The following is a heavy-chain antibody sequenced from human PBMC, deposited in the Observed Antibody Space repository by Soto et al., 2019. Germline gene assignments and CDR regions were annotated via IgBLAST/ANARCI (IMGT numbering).Heavy chain of an antibody. Sequence: ASVKVSCKASGYTFTNNAISWVRQAPGQGLEWMGWISCYNGKTNYAQKLQGRITMTTDPSTSTAYMELRSLRSDDTAVYYCAAGYSSGWVRYYYYGMDVWGQGTTVTVYS. D-gene: IGHD6-19*01. J-gene: IGHJ6*02. CDR2: ISCYNGKT. CDR1: GYTFTNNA. CDR3: AAGYSSGWVRYYYYGMDV. V-gene: IGHV1-18*01.